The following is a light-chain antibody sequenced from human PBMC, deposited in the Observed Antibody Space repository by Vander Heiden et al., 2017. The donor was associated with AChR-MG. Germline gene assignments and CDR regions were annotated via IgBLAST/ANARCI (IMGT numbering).Light chain of an antibody. V-gene: IGKV3-15*01. CDR1: QSVTTN. CDR2: DAS. CDR3: QQYFNWPPLFT. Sequence: ELVMTQSPATLSVSPGERASLSCRASQSVTTNLAWYQQKPGQTPRLLIYDASTRATGVPARFSGSGSGTEFTLTISSLQSEDFAVYYCQQYFNWPPLFTFGPGTKVDIK. J-gene: IGKJ3*01.